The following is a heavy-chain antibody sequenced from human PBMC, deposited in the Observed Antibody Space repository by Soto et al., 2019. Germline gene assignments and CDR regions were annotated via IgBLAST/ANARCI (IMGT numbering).Heavy chain of an antibody. J-gene: IGHJ5*02. CDR3: GPGTESCHVGLIEWFDP. D-gene: IGHD1-1*01. Sequence: SETLSLTCTVSGGSISSGGYYWSWIRQHPGKGLEWIGYIYYSGSTYYNPSLKSRVTISVDTSKNQFSLKLSSVTASDTAVSYSGPGTESCHVGLIEWFDPLGQGTLVTVSS. V-gene: IGHV4-31*03. CDR2: IYYSGST. CDR1: GGSISSGGYY.